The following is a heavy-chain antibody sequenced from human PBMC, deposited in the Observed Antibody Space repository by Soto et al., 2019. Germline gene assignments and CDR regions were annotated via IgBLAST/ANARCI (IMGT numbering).Heavy chain of an antibody. CDR1: GFTFSSYG. J-gene: IGHJ4*02. CDR3: AKDETTGGDYDFDY. CDR2: ISYDGSNK. D-gene: IGHD4-17*01. V-gene: IGHV3-30*18. Sequence: HPGGSLRLSCAASGFTFSSYGMHWVRQAPGKGLEWVAVISYDGSNKYYADSVKGRFTISRDNSKNTLYLQMNSLRAEDTAVYYCAKDETTGGDYDFDYWGQGTLVTVSS.